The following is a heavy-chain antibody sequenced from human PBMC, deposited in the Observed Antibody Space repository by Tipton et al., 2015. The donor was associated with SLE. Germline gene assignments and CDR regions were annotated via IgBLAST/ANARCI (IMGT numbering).Heavy chain of an antibody. CDR1: GGTFSSYA. V-gene: IGHV1-69*18. D-gene: IGHD3-22*01. J-gene: IGHJ4*02. Sequence: QVQLVQSGAEVKKPGSSVKVSCKASGGTFSSYAISWVRQDPGQGLEWMGRIIPIFGTANYAQNFQGRVTITADESTRTAYMELSSLRSEDTAVYYCARGLYDSSGVDYWGQGTRVTVPS. CDR3: ARGLYDSSGVDY. CDR2: IIPIFGTA.